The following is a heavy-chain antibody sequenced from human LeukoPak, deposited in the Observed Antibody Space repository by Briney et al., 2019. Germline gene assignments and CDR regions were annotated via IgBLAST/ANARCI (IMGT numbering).Heavy chain of an antibody. CDR2: IYYSGST. Sequence: SETLSLTCTVSGGSISSYYWSWVRQPPGKGLEWIGYIYYSGSTNYNPSLKSRVTISVDTSKNQFSLKLSSVTAADTAVYYCASGSYTHYYFDYWGQGTLVTVSS. D-gene: IGHD1-26*01. CDR1: GGSISSYY. J-gene: IGHJ4*02. V-gene: IGHV4-59*01. CDR3: ASGSYTHYYFDY.